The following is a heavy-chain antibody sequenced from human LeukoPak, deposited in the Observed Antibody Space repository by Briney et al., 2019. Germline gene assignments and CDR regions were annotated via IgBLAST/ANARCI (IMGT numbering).Heavy chain of an antibody. CDR1: GFTFNNYA. Sequence: PGGSLRLSCASSGFTFNNYAMTWVRQAPGKGLEWVSSITASGGSTYCADSVKGRFTISRDNSKNTPYLQMSSLRAEDTAVYYCTRTSMLAAFDYWGQGTLVTVSS. V-gene: IGHV3-23*01. J-gene: IGHJ4*02. D-gene: IGHD2/OR15-2a*01. CDR3: TRTSMLAAFDY. CDR2: ITASGGST.